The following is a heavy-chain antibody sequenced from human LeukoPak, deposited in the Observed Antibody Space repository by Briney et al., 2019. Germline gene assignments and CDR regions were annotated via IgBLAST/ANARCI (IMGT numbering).Heavy chain of an antibody. CDR2: MYYSGST. V-gene: IGHV4-39*01. J-gene: IGHJ4*02. CDR3: ARHGRMGTINPSY. D-gene: IGHD5-24*01. CDR1: GGSISNSSYY. Sequence: SETLSLTCTVSGGSISNSSYYWGWIRQPPGKGLEWIGSMYYSGSTYYNPSLKSRATISVDTSKNQFSLKLSSVTVADTAVYYCARHGRMGTINPSYWGQGTLVTVSS.